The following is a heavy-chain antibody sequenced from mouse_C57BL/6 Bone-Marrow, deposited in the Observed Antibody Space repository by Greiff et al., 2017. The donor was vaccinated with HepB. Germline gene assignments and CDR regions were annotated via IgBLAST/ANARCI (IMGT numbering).Heavy chain of an antibody. Sequence: VQLQESGAELVRPGASVKLSCKASGYTFTDYYINWVKQRPGQGLEWIARIYPGSGNTYYNEKFKGKATLTAEKSSSTAYMQLSSLTSEDSAVYFCARRYYGSSYPFFYYFDYWGQGTTLTVSS. D-gene: IGHD1-1*01. J-gene: IGHJ2*01. CDR1: GYTFTDYY. CDR2: IYPGSGNT. CDR3: ARRYYGSSYPFFYYFDY. V-gene: IGHV1-76*01.